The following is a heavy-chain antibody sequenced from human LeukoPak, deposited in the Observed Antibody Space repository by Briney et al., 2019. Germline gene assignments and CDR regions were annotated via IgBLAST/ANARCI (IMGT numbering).Heavy chain of an antibody. CDR3: ARDSNSGCRGWYHNWFDP. V-gene: IGHV4-4*07. J-gene: IGHJ5*02. Sequence: PSETLSLTCTVSGGSVSSYYWSWIRQPAGKGLEWIGRIYTSGSTNYNPSLKSRVTMSVDTSKNQFSLKLSSVTAADTAAYYCARDSNSGCRGWYHNWFDPWGQGTLVTVSS. CDR1: GGSVSSYY. D-gene: IGHD6-19*01. CDR2: IYTSGST.